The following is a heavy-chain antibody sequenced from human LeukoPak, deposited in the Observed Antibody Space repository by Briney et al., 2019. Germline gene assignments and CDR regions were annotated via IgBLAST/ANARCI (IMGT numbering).Heavy chain of an antibody. CDR1: GYTFTNYN. J-gene: IGHJ4*02. CDR3: ARGARPYSDFWSATREDYFEH. V-gene: IGHV1-2*02. Sequence: GASVKVSCKASGYTFTNYNIHWVRQAPGQGLEWMGWINPHSGGTSYAQKFQGRVTMTRDTSVNTAYMEVIRLTSDDTAVYYCARGARPYSDFWSATREDYFEHWGQETLVIVSS. D-gene: IGHD3-3*01. CDR2: INPHSGGT.